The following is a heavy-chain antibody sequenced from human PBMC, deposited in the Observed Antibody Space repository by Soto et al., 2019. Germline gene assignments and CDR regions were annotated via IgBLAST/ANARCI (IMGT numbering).Heavy chain of an antibody. V-gene: IGHV4-59*01. CDR1: GGSISSYY. Sequence: PSETLSLTCTVSGGSISSYYWSWIRQPPGKGLEWIGYIHDRGNTNYNPSLESRVTISVDTSKNQFSLKLRSVTAADTAVYYCARGYGVTTTPPGHWGQGTLATVS. D-gene: IGHD4-17*01. CDR3: ARGYGVTTTPPGH. J-gene: IGHJ4*02. CDR2: IHDRGNT.